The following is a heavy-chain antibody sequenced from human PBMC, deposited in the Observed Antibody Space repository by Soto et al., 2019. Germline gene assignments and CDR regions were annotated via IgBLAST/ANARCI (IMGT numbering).Heavy chain of an antibody. V-gene: IGHV4-30-2*01. CDR1: GGSISSGGYS. Sequence: PSETLSLTCAVSGGSISSGGYSWSWIRQPPGKGLEWIGYIYHSGSTYYNPSLKSRVTISVDRSKNQFSLKLSSVTAAGTAVYYCARGRYCSGGSCPSNYFDYWGQGTLVTVSS. CDR3: ARGRYCSGGSCPSNYFDY. CDR2: IYHSGST. D-gene: IGHD2-15*01. J-gene: IGHJ4*02.